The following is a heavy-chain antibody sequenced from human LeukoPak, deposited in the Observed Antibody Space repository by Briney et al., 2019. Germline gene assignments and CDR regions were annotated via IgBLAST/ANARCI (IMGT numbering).Heavy chain of an antibody. CDR1: GYTFTSYD. CDR3: ARSRTGYYYMDV. V-gene: IGHV1-8*01. D-gene: IGHD3/OR15-3a*01. Sequence: ASVKVSCKASGYTFTSYDINWVRQATGQGLEWMGWMNPNSGNTGYAQKFQGRVTITADESTSTAYMELRSLRSDDTAVYYCARSRTGYYYMDVWGKGTTVTISS. J-gene: IGHJ6*03. CDR2: MNPNSGNT.